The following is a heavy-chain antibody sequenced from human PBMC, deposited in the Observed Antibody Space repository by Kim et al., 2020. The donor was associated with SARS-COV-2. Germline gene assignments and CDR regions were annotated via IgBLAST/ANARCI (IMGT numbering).Heavy chain of an antibody. CDR3: AGAAAPGDYYGMDV. Sequence: GGSLRLSCAASGFTFSSYAMSWVRQAPGKGLEWVSAISGSGGSTYYADSGKGRFTISRDNSKNTLYLQMNSLRAEDTAVYYCAGAAAPGDYYGMDVWGQGTTVTVSS. V-gene: IGHV3-23*01. CDR2: ISGSGGST. D-gene: IGHD2-2*01. J-gene: IGHJ6*02. CDR1: GFTFSSYA.